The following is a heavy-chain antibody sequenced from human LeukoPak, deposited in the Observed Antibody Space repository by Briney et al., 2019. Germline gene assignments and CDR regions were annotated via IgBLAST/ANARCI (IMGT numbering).Heavy chain of an antibody. D-gene: IGHD1-26*01. J-gene: IGHJ3*02. V-gene: IGHV1-2*02. Sequence: GASVKVSCKASGYTFTGYYMHWVRQAPGQGLEWMGWINPNSGGTNYAQKFQGRVTMTRNTSISTAYMELSSLRSEDTAVYYCARTSGSYFEDAFDIWGQGTMVTVSS. CDR3: ARTSGSYFEDAFDI. CDR1: GYTFTGYY. CDR2: INPNSGGT.